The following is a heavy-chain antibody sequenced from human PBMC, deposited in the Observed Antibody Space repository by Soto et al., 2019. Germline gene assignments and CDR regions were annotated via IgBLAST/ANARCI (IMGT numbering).Heavy chain of an antibody. J-gene: IGHJ4*02. CDR2: TYYRSKWYS. D-gene: IGHD1-26*01. CDR1: GDSVSSNSAT. V-gene: IGHV6-1*01. CDR3: ASAAYSGSYQGYFDY. Sequence: QVQVQQSGPGLVKPSQTLSLTCAISGDSVSSNSATWNWIRQSPSRGLEWLGRTYYRSKWYSDYAVSVTSRITINPDTSKNQFSLQFNSVTPEDTAVYYCASAAYSGSYQGYFDYWGQGTLVTVSS.